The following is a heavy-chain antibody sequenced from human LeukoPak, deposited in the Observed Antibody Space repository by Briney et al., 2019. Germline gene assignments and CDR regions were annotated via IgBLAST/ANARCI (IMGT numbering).Heavy chain of an antibody. D-gene: IGHD6-19*01. CDR3: ASRSRSGWYFDD. Sequence: SETLSLTCTVSGGSISTSSYYWGWIRQPPGKGLEWIGTIDYSGSTYYNPSLKSRVTTSVDTSKNQFSLKLSSVTAADTAVYYCASRSRSGWYFDDWGQGTLVTVSS. CDR2: IDYSGST. CDR1: GGSISTSSYY. J-gene: IGHJ4*02. V-gene: IGHV4-39*01.